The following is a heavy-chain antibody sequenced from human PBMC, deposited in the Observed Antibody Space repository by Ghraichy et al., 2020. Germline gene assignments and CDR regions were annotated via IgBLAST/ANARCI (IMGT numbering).Heavy chain of an antibody. D-gene: IGHD2-15*01. CDR2: RSSSGSTV. J-gene: IGHJ6*02. CDR3: ARGRGGGMDV. V-gene: IGHV3-11*01. Sequence: GGSLRLSCAASGFTFSDYHMSWIRQAPGKGLEWVSYRSSSGSTVYNADSVKGRFTISRDNAKNSLYLQMNSLRAEDTAVYYCARGRGGGMDVWGQGTTVTVAS. CDR1: GFTFSDYH.